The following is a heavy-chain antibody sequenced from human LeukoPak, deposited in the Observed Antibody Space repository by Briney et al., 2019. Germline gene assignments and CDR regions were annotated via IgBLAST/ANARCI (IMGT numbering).Heavy chain of an antibody. Sequence: PGGSLRLSCAASGFTFDDYAMHWVRQAPGKGLEWLSLISGDGGSTYYADSVKGRFTISRDNSKNSLYLQMNSLRTEDTALYYCAKVFWAGAYCGGDCFAAFDIWGQGTMVTVSS. CDR1: GFTFDDYA. D-gene: IGHD2-21*02. J-gene: IGHJ3*02. CDR2: ISGDGGST. V-gene: IGHV3-43*02. CDR3: AKVFWAGAYCGGDCFAAFDI.